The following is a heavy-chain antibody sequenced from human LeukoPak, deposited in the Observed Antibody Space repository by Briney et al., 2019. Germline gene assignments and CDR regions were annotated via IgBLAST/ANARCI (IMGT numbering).Heavy chain of an antibody. V-gene: IGHV4-59*01. D-gene: IGHD6-19*01. Sequence: PSETLSLTCTVSGGSISSYYWSWIRQPPGKGLEWMGYIYYGGSTNYNPSLKSRVTISVDTSKNQFSLKLSSMTAADTAVYYCARVPSSGWYRDAFDIWGQGTMVTVSS. CDR2: IYYGGST. CDR3: ARVPSSGWYRDAFDI. J-gene: IGHJ3*02. CDR1: GGSISSYY.